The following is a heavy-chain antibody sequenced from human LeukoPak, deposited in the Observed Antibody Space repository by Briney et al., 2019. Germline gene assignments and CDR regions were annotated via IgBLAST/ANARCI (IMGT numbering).Heavy chain of an antibody. Sequence: GGSLRLSCAASGFTFSSYWMHWVRQAPGRGPVWVSRINNDGSGTTYADSVKGRFTISRDDAKNTLYLQMNSLRAEDTAVYYCVRGGESTWSWGQGTLVTVSS. CDR2: INNDGSGT. V-gene: IGHV3-74*01. J-gene: IGHJ5*02. CDR3: VRGGESTWS. D-gene: IGHD2-15*01. CDR1: GFTFSSYW.